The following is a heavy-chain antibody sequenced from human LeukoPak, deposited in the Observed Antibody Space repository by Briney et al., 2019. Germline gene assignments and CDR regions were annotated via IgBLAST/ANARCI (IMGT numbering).Heavy chain of an antibody. CDR1: GGSITSTNW. J-gene: IGHJ4*02. D-gene: IGHD1-26*01. V-gene: IGHV4-4*02. CDR3: TRESGPYCPFGY. Sequence: SGTLSLTCGVSGGSITSTNWWSWVRQPPGQGLEWIGEISLTGRTNYNPSLIGRVIMSLDESRNQLSLTLTSVTAADTAMYYCTRESGPYCPFGYWSQGTLVVVPS. CDR2: ISLTGRT.